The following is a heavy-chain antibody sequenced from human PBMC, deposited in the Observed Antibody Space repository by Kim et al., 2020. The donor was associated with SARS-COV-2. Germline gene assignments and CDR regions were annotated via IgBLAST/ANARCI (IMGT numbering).Heavy chain of an antibody. V-gene: IGHV4-59*09. D-gene: IGHD6-13*01. Sequence: NYNPSLKSPTTISVATSKSQYSLKLSSVTAADTAVYYCARGSRWLPFDPWGQGTLVSVSS. CDR3: ARGSRWLPFDP. J-gene: IGHJ5*02.